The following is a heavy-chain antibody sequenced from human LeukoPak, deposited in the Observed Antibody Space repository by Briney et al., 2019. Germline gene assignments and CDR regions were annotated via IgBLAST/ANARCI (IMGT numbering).Heavy chain of an antibody. CDR1: GFTFSSYE. CDR2: ISGGASTI. V-gene: IGHV3-48*03. D-gene: IGHD2-8*01. CDR3: ARVNGVDAFDI. Sequence: GGSLRLSCVASGFTFSSYEMVWVRQAPGKGLEWVSYISGGASTIYSADSVKGRFTISRDNTKNSLFLQMNSLRAEDTSLYYCARVNGVDAFDIWGQGTMVTVSS. J-gene: IGHJ3*02.